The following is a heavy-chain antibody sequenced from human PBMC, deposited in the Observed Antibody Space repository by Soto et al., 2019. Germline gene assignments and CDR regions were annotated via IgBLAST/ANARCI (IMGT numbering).Heavy chain of an antibody. CDR3: ARVAAVAGNDAFDI. Sequence: ASVKVSCKASGYTFTSYGISWVRQAPGQGLEWMGWISAYNGNTNYAQKLQGRVTMTTDTSTSTAYMELRSLRSDDTAVYYCARVAAVAGNDAFDIWGQGTMVTVSS. D-gene: IGHD6-19*01. CDR2: ISAYNGNT. J-gene: IGHJ3*02. V-gene: IGHV1-18*04. CDR1: GYTFTSYG.